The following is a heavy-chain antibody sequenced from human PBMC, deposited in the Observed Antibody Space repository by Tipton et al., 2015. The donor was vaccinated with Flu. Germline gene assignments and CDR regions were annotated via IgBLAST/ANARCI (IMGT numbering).Heavy chain of an antibody. CDR1: GFDLGPYS. Sequence: SLRLSCTASGFDLGPYSMNWVRQAPGKGLEWVSLISRNSTYKYYTDSVRGRFIISRDNTKGTMYLQMNRLRVEDTGTYYCARDGSRNTGFLWGQGTLVTVSS. V-gene: IGHV3-21*06. J-gene: IGHJ4*02. CDR3: ARDGSRNTGFL. CDR2: ISRNSTYK. D-gene: IGHD5-12*01.